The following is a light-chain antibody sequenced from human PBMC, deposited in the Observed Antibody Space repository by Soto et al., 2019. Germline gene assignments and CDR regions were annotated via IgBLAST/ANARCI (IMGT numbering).Light chain of an antibody. Sequence: QAVVTQESSVTVSPGGTVNLTCVSSTGVVTRDHYPNWFQQKPGQPPRALISTTTNRHSWTPARFSGSLLGDKAALTLSGVQPEDEADYYCLLYSGGPWVFGGGTKLTVL. CDR2: TTT. CDR1: TGVVTRDHY. V-gene: IGLV7-43*01. J-gene: IGLJ3*02. CDR3: LLYSGGPWV.